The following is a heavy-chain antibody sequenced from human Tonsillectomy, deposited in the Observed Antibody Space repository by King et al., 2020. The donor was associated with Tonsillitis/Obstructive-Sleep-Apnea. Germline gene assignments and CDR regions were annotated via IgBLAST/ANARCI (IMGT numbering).Heavy chain of an antibody. CDR2: INSVGSST. V-gene: IGHV3-74*01. CDR3: ARGPEWILYRLDV. Sequence: VQLVESGGGLVQPGGSLRLSCAASGFTISRYWMHWVRQAPGKGLVWVSRINSVGSSTSYADSVKGRFTISRDNAKNTLYLQMKSLIVEDKGVYFCARGPEWILYRLDVWGKGTTVTVFS. CDR1: GFTISRYW. D-gene: IGHD3-3*01. J-gene: IGHJ6*04.